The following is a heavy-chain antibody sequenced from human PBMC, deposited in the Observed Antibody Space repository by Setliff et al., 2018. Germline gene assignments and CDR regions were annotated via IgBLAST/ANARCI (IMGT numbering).Heavy chain of an antibody. J-gene: IGHJ4*02. CDR3: ARGQMISGWYYFDS. CDR2: IYTSGNT. Sequence: SETLSLTCTVSGGSISSGSYYWSWIRQPAGKGLEWIGRIYTSGNTNYNPSLQSRTTFSRDNSKNTLYLQMNSLRAEDTAVYYCARGQMISGWYYFDSWGQGTLVTVSS. V-gene: IGHV4-61*02. D-gene: IGHD6-19*01. CDR1: GGSISSGSYY.